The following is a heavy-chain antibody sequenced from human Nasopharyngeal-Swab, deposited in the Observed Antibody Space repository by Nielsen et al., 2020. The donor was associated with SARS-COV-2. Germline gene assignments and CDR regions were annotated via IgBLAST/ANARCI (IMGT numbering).Heavy chain of an antibody. CDR3: AFRWWRSSWYGDY. J-gene: IGHJ4*02. V-gene: IGHV1-24*01. CDR2: FDPEDGET. D-gene: IGHD6-13*01. Sequence: ASVKVSCKVSGYTLTELSMHWVRQAPGKGLEWMGGFDPEDGETFYAQKFQGRVTMTEDTSTDTAYMELSSLRSGDTAVYYCAFRWWRSSWYGDYWGQGTLVTVSS. CDR1: GYTLTELS.